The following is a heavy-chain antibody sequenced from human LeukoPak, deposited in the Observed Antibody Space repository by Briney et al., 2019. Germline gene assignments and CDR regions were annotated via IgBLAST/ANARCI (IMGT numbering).Heavy chain of an antibody. CDR3: ARGASIAALPAAFDI. CDR1: GFTFSSYA. D-gene: IGHD6-6*01. V-gene: IGHV3-30-3*01. Sequence: GGSLRLSCAASGFTFSSYAMHWVRQAPGKGLEWVAVISYDGSNKYYADSVKGRFTISRDNSKNTLYLQMNSLRAEDTAVYYCARGASIAALPAAFDIWGQGTMVTVSS. J-gene: IGHJ3*02. CDR2: ISYDGSNK.